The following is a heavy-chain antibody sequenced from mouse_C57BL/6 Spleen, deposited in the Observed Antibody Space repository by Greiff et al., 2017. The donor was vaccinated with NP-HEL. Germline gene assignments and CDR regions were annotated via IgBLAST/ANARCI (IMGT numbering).Heavy chain of an antibody. V-gene: IGHV6-6*01. CDR3: TTTVDSAWFAY. J-gene: IGHJ3*01. CDR1: GFTFSDAW. Sequence: EVMLVESGGGLVQPGGSMKLSCAASGFTFSDAWMDWVRQSPEKGLEWVAEIRNKANNHATYYAESVKGRFTISRDDSKSSVYLQMNSLRAEDTGIYYCTTTVDSAWFAYWGQGTLVTVSA. D-gene: IGHD1-1*01. CDR2: IRNKANNHAT.